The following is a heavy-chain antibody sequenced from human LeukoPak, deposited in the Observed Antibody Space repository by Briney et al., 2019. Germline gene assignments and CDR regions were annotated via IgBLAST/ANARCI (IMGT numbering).Heavy chain of an antibody. CDR2: INPNSGGT. D-gene: IGHD3-16*02. Sequence: ASVKVSCKASGYTFTGYYIHWVRQAPGQGLEWMGWINPNSGGTNYAQKFQGRVTMTRDTSISTAYMELSRLRSDDTAVYYCARPHYDYVWGSYRYFDYWGQGTLVTISS. J-gene: IGHJ4*02. CDR1: GYTFTGYY. CDR3: ARPHYDYVWGSYRYFDY. V-gene: IGHV1-2*02.